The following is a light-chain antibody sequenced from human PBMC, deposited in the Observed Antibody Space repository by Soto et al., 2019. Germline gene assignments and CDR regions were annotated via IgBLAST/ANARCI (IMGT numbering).Light chain of an antibody. J-gene: IGKJ3*01. Sequence: EIVLTQSPGTLSLSPGERATLSCRASQSFSSSYLAWYQQKPGQAPRLLIYGASSRATGIPDRFSGSGSGTDLTITISSLEPEDVAVYYCQHYGSALFTFGPGTKVDVK. CDR2: GAS. CDR1: QSFSSSY. CDR3: QHYGSALFT. V-gene: IGKV3-20*01.